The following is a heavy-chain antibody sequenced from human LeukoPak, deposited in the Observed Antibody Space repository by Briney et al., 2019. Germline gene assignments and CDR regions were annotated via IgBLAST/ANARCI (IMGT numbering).Heavy chain of an antibody. CDR1: GFTFDDYA. CDR3: AKDRSDSGSYQGYYFDY. J-gene: IGHJ4*02. V-gene: IGHV3-9*03. CDR2: ISWNRGSI. D-gene: IGHD1-26*01. Sequence: GGSLRLSCAASGFTFDDYAMHWVRQAPGKGLEWVSGISWNRGSIVYADSVKGRFTISRDNAKNSLYLQMNSLRAEDMALYYCAKDRSDSGSYQGYYFDYWGQGTLVTVSS.